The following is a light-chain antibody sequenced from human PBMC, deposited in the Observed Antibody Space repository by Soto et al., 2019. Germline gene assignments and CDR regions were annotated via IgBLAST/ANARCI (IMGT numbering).Light chain of an antibody. V-gene: IGLV2-14*03. J-gene: IGLJ3*02. CDR2: DVV. Sequence: QSALTQPASVSGSPGQSITISCAGTSRDIGAYDYVSWYRQHPGKAPEVIICDVVNRPSGVSNRISAAKSGNAASLTISGLQAEDEADYYCSSFTTTNGHWVFGGGTKLTVL. CDR1: SRDIGAYDY. CDR3: SSFTTTNGHWV.